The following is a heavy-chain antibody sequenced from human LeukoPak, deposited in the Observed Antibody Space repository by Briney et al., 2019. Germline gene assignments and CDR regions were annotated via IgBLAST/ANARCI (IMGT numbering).Heavy chain of an antibody. CDR2: IWYDGSNE. CDR3: ARDTYGGLRFDY. CDR1: GFTFSNYG. Sequence: GRSLRLSCAASGFTFSNYGMHWVRQAPGKGLEWVAVIWYDGSNEYYADSVKGRFTISRDNSKNMLYLQMNSLRAEDTAVYYCARDTYGGLRFDYWGQGTLVTVSS. V-gene: IGHV3-33*01. J-gene: IGHJ4*02. D-gene: IGHD4/OR15-4a*01.